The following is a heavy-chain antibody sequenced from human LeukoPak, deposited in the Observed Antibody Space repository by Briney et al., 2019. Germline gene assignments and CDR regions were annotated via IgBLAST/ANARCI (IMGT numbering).Heavy chain of an antibody. D-gene: IGHD4-11*01. CDR1: GGTLSSYT. V-gene: IGHV1-69*02. Sequence: GSSVKVSCKASGGTLSSYTISWVRQPPGQGLEWMGRIIPILGIANYAQKFQGRVTITTDKSTSTAYMELSSLRSEDTAVYYCASLRSAVTAALDYWGQGTLVTVSS. CDR2: IIPILGIA. CDR3: ASLRSAVTAALDY. J-gene: IGHJ4*02.